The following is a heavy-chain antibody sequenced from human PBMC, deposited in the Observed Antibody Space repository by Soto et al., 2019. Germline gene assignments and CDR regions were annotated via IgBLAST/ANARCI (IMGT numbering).Heavy chain of an antibody. D-gene: IGHD4-17*01. Sequence: QVRLVQSGAEVKKPGSSVKVSCKASGGTFSNYAISWVRQAPGQGLEWMGGIILPFGTANYAQKFQGRVTITADESMTTAYMGLSGLRSGGTAVYYCARGPHYAGYFGYWGQGTLVTVSS. CDR2: IILPFGTA. CDR3: ARGPHYAGYFGY. V-gene: IGHV1-69*12. J-gene: IGHJ4*02. CDR1: GGTFSNYA.